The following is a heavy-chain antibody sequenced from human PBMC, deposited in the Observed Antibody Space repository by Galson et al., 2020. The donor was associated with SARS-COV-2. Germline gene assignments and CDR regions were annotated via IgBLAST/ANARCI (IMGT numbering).Heavy chain of an antibody. Sequence: PGGSLRLSCAASGFTFSSYAMHWVRQAPGKGLEWVAVISYDGSNKYYADSVKGRFTISRDNSKNTLYLQMNSLRAEDTAVYYCAKDGTYYYDSSGYYPYYYYGMDVWGQGTTVTVSS. V-gene: IGHV3-30-3*01. CDR3: AKDGTYYYDSSGYYPYYYYGMDV. CDR1: GFTFSSYA. D-gene: IGHD3-22*01. CDR2: ISYDGSNK. J-gene: IGHJ6*02.